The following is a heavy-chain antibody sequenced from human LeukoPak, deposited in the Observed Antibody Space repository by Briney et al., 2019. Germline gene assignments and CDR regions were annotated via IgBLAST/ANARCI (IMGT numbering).Heavy chain of an antibody. Sequence: GGSLRLSCAASGFSFKNCWMHWVRQAPGKGLEWVSRIDNDGNTKYADSVKGRFTISRDNAKNTLYLQMNSLRADDTAVYYCVGSSGLPAYWGQGSLVTVSS. CDR1: GFSFKNCW. J-gene: IGHJ4*02. V-gene: IGHV3-74*03. CDR2: IDNDGNT. CDR3: VGSSGLPAY. D-gene: IGHD6-19*01.